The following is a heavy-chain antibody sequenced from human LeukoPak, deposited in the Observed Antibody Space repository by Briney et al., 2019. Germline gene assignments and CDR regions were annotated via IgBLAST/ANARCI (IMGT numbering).Heavy chain of an antibody. CDR2: IHYSGST. Sequence: SETLSLTCTVSGGSISSSSYYWGWIRQPPGKGLEWIGSIHYSGSTYYNPSLKSRVTISVDTSKNQFSLKLSSVTAADTAVYYCARDSYYGSGWFDPWGQGTLVTVSS. CDR3: ARDSYYGSGWFDP. V-gene: IGHV4-39*07. CDR1: GGSISSSSYY. D-gene: IGHD3-10*01. J-gene: IGHJ5*02.